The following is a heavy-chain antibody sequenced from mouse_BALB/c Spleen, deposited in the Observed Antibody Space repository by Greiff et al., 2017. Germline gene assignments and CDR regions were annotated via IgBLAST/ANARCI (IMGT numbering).Heavy chain of an antibody. Sequence: VQLQQSGAELAKPGASVKMSCKASGYTFTSYWMHWVKQRPGQGLEWIGYINPSTGYTEYNQKFKDKATLTADKSSSTAYMQLSSLTSEDSAVYYCARYSLLRLEDLYYCDYWGQGTTLTVSS. CDR1: GYTFTSYW. J-gene: IGHJ2*01. CDR3: ARYSLLRLEDLYYCDY. V-gene: IGHV1-7*01. D-gene: IGHD1-2*01. CDR2: INPSTGYT.